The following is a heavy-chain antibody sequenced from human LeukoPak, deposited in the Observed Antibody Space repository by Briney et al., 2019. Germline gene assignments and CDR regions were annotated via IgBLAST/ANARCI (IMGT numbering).Heavy chain of an antibody. Sequence: ASVKVSCKASGYTFTSNAIIWVRQAPGQGLEWMGWISTFNGNTIYAQELQGRVSLTEDTSTDTAYMELSSLSSEDTAVYYCATGTIYCSSCSDDYWGQGTLVTVSS. CDR3: ATGTIYCSSCSDDY. V-gene: IGHV1-18*01. CDR2: ISTFNGNT. J-gene: IGHJ4*02. D-gene: IGHD2-2*01. CDR1: GYTFTSNA.